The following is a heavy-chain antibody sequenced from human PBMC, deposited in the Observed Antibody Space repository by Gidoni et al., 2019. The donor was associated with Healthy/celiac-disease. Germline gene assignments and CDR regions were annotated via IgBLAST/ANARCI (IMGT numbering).Heavy chain of an antibody. CDR1: GGSFSVYY. Sequence: QVQLQQWGAGLLKPSETLSLTCAVSGGSFSVYYWRWIRQPRAKGLEWIWEINHSGSTNYNPSLKSRGTISVDTSKNQFALKLSSVTAADTAVYYCARGRGSSSWYPPNLDYWGQGTLVTVSA. CDR3: ARGRGSSSWYPPNLDY. CDR2: INHSGST. D-gene: IGHD6-13*01. V-gene: IGHV4-34*01. J-gene: IGHJ4*02.